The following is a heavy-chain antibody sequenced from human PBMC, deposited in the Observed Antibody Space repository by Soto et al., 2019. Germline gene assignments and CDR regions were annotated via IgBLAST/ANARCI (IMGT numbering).Heavy chain of an antibody. CDR1: RGSVRLGRDY. CDR3: ARCGYCIWTGYKRPRGRAADV. J-gene: IGHJ6*02. CDR2: IYYSGST. Sequence: YLACTVSRGSVRLGRDYGSWLRTTPGKGLEWIVYIYYSGSTNYNPSLKSRFTISVDTSKNQFSLKLSAVTAADTAVYYCARCGYCIWTGYKRPRGRAADVWG. D-gene: IGHD3-9*01. V-gene: IGHV4-61*01.